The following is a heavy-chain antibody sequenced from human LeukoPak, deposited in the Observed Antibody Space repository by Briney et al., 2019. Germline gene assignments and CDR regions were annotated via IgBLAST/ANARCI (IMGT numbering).Heavy chain of an antibody. V-gene: IGHV3-9*03. J-gene: IGHJ6*03. CDR2: ISWNSDNI. Sequence: PGGSLRLSCAASGFIFYDFAMHWVRQVPGKGLEWVAVISWNSDNIDYVDSVKGRFTISRNNDMNYLYLEMKSLRVDDMALYYCVKSGGYYYMDAWGEGTMVIVSS. CDR1: GFIFYDFA. D-gene: IGHD2-15*01. CDR3: VKSGGYYYMDA.